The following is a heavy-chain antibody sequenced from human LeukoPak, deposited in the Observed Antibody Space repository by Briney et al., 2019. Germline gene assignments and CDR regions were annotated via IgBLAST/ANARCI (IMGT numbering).Heavy chain of an antibody. V-gene: IGHV3-23*01. CDR3: AKVRVTEYYFDF. D-gene: IGHD1-14*01. Sequence: GGSLRLSCAAAGFTFSSYAMSLVRQAPGKGLEWVSAISGSGGSTYYADSVKGRFTISRDNSKNTLYLQMNSLRAEDTAVYSCAKVRVTEYYFDFWGQGTLVTVSS. J-gene: IGHJ4*02. CDR2: ISGSGGST. CDR1: GFTFSSYA.